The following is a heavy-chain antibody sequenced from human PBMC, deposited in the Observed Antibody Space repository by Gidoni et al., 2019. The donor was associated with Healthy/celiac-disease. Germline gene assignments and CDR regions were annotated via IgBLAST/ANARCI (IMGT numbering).Heavy chain of an antibody. Sequence: QLQLQESGPGPVTPSETLSLTCTVSGGPISRSSYYWGWIRQPPGQWLEWIGSIYYSGSTYYNPSLKSRVTISVDTSKNQFSLKLSSVTAADTAVYYCARRLEGYFDLWGRGTLVTVSS. D-gene: IGHD5-12*01. CDR2: IYYSGST. CDR1: GGPISRSSYY. CDR3: ARRLEGYFDL. V-gene: IGHV4-39*01. J-gene: IGHJ2*01.